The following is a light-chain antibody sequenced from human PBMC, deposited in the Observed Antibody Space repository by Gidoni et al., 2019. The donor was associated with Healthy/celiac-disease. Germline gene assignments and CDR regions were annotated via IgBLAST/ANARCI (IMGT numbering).Light chain of an antibody. V-gene: IGKV3-11*01. Sequence: EIVLTQSPATLSLYPGERATLSCRASQSVSSYLAWYQQKPGQAPRLLIYDASNRATGLPARFSGSGSGTDFTLTISSLEPEDFAGYYCQHVTFGQETKLGIK. J-gene: IGKJ2*01. CDR1: QSVSSY. CDR2: DAS. CDR3: QHVT.